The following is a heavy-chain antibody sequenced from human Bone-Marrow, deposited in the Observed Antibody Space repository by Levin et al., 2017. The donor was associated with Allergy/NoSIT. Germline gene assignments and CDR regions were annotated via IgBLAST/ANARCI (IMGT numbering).Heavy chain of an antibody. CDR2: IYYSGST. V-gene: IGHV4-31*03. CDR3: ARGGRYSSSWYEPYFDY. CDR1: GGSISSGGYY. D-gene: IGHD6-13*01. Sequence: SQTLSLTCTVSGGSISSGGYYWSWIRQHPGKGLEWIGYIYYSGSTYYNPSLKSRVTIPVDTSKNQFSLKLSSVTAADTAVYYCARGGRYSSSWYEPYFDYWGQGTLVTVSS. J-gene: IGHJ4*02.